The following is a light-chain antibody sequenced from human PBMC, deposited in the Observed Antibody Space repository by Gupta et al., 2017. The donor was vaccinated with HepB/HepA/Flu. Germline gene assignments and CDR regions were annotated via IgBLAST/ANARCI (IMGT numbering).Light chain of an antibody. CDR3: SSYTSSSTLV. Sequence: QSALTQPASVSGSPGQSIPISCTGTSSDFGGYNFVSWYQQHPGKAPKLMIYDVSNRPSGVSNRFSGSKSGNTASLTISGLQAEDEADYSCSSYTSSSTLVFGGGTKLTVL. CDR2: DVS. J-gene: IGLJ2*01. V-gene: IGLV2-14*03. CDR1: SSDFGGYNF.